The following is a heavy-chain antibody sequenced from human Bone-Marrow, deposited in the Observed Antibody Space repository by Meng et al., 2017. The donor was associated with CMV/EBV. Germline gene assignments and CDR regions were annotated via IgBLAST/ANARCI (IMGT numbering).Heavy chain of an antibody. CDR1: GGTFSSYA. V-gene: IGHV1-69*05. CDR2: IIPIFGTA. CDR3: ARGASSSVGWFDP. D-gene: IGHD6-25*01. J-gene: IGHJ5*02. Sequence: KASGGTFSSYAIRWVRQAPGQGLEWMGGIIPIFGTANCAQKFQGRVTITTDESTSTAYMELSSLRSEDTAVYYCARGASSSVGWFDPWGQGTLVTVSS.